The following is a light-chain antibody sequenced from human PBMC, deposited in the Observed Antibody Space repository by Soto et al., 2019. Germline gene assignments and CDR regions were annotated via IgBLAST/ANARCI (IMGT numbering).Light chain of an antibody. V-gene: IGKV1-5*03. CDR3: HHYNTYST. J-gene: IGKJ1*01. CDR2: AAS. CDR1: QSISIW. Sequence: DIQMTQSPSALSASIGDRVTITCRASQSISIWLAWYQQKPGKAPKLLIYAASSLESGVPSRFSGSGSGTEFTLTISSLQPDDFATFYCHHYNTYSTFGKGTRVDVK.